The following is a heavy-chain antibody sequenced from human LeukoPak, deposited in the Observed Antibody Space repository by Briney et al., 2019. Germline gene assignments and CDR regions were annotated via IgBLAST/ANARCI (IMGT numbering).Heavy chain of an antibody. CDR3: GRIGSTTVTTYFDP. D-gene: IGHD1-1*01. J-gene: IGHJ5*02. CDR1: GYSFTNYW. V-gene: IGHV5-51*01. Sequence: ESLKISCKGSGYSFTNYWIAWVRQVPGKGLDWVGVVYPSDSDTRYSPSFQGQVTISVDKSTNTAYLQWRSLKASDTAMYYCGRIGSTTVTTYFDPWGQGTLVTVSS. CDR2: VYPSDSDT.